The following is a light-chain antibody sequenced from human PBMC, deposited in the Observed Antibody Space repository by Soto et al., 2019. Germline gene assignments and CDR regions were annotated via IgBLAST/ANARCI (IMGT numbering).Light chain of an antibody. J-gene: IGKJ5*01. V-gene: IGKV3-15*01. CDR1: QSVSSN. CDR3: QQYNKFPPIT. Sequence: EIVMTQSPATLSVSPGERATLSCSASQSVSSNLAWYQQKPGQAPRLLIYGASTRATGIPARYSGSGSGTEFTLTISSLQSEDFAVYYCQQYNKFPPITFGQGTRLEIK. CDR2: GAS.